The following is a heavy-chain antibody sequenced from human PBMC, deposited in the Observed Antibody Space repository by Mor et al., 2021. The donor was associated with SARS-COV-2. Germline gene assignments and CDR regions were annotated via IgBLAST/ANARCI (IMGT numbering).Heavy chain of an antibody. Sequence: SGSTNYNPSLKSRVTMSVDTSKNQFSLKLSSVTAADTAVYYCARDPRHDSSGYHLGFYYWGQGTLVTVSS. CDR3: ARDPRHDSSGYHLGFYY. J-gene: IGHJ4*02. V-gene: IGHV4-4*07. D-gene: IGHD3-22*01. CDR2: SGST.